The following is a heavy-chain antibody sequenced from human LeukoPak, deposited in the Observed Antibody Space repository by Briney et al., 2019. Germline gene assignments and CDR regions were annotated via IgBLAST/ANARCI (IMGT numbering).Heavy chain of an antibody. D-gene: IGHD3-10*01. CDR3: ASTSITMVRGVAKYNWFDP. CDR2: IYYSGST. CDR1: GGSISSSSYY. V-gene: IGHV4-39*07. Sequence: SETLSLTCTVSGGSISSSSYYWGWIRQPPGKGLEWIGSIYYSGSTYYNPSLKSRVTISVDTSKNQFSLKLSSVTAADTAVYYCASTSITMVRGVAKYNWFDPWGQGTLVTVSS. J-gene: IGHJ5*02.